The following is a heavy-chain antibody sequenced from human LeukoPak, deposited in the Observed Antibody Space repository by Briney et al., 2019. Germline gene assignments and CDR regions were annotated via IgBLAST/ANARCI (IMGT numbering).Heavy chain of an antibody. Sequence: QPGGSLRLSCAASGFTVSSNYMSWVRQAPGKGLEWVSVIYSGGSTYYADSVKGRFTISRDNAKNTVYLQMSSLRAEDTAVYYCVRDVVAKDAFDIWGRGTVVTVSS. J-gene: IGHJ3*02. V-gene: IGHV3-66*01. CDR2: IYSGGST. CDR1: GFTVSSNY. D-gene: IGHD5-12*01. CDR3: VRDVVAKDAFDI.